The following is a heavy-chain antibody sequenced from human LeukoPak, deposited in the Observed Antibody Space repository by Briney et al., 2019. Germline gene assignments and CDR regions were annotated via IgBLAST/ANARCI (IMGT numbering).Heavy chain of an antibody. CDR1: GFTFSSHA. D-gene: IGHD6-25*01. Sequence: GGSLRPSCAASGFTFSSHAMSWVRQAPGKGLEWVSGISGSGGSTYYADSVKGRFTISRDNSKNTLYLQMNSLRAEDTAVYYCAKESGYGGVFYYYYMDVWGKGTTVTISS. V-gene: IGHV3-23*01. CDR3: AKESGYGGVFYYYYMDV. J-gene: IGHJ6*03. CDR2: ISGSGGST.